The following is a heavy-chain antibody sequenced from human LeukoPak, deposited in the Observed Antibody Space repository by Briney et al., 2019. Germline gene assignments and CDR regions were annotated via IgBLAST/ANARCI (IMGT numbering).Heavy chain of an antibody. CDR2: ISSSGSTI. Sequence: PGGSLRLSCAAAGFTFSDYYRSWIRQAPGKGLEWVSYISSSGSTIYYADSVKGRFTISRDNAKNSLYLQMNSLRAEDTAVYYCARVGYGGNSQYFYYWGQGTLVTVSS. CDR1: GFTFSDYY. V-gene: IGHV3-11*01. D-gene: IGHD4-23*01. J-gene: IGHJ4*02. CDR3: ARVGYGGNSQYFYY.